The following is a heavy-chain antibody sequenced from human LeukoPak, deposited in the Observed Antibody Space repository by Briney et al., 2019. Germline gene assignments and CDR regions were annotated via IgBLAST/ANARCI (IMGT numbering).Heavy chain of an antibody. CDR2: ISACNGNT. CDR3: ARDFFHGHCSGLTCFLLDS. V-gene: IGHV1-18*01. CDR1: GYTFTRYG. J-gene: IGHJ4*02. Sequence: EASVKVSCKASGYTFTRYGITWVRQAPGQGLEWMGWISACNGNTNYAQKFQGRLTVTTDTSTNTAYMELRSLRPDDTAVYYCARDFFHGHCSGLTCFLLDSWGQGSLVTVSS. D-gene: IGHD2-15*01.